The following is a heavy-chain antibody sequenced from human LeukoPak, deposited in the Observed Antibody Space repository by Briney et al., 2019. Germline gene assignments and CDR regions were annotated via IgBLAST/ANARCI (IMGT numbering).Heavy chain of an antibody. CDR2: FYYSGST. CDR1: GGSISSYY. D-gene: IGHD5-18*01. J-gene: IGHJ4*02. Sequence: PSETLSLTCTVSGGSISSYYWSWIRQPPGKGLEWIGYFYYSGSTNYNPSLKSRVTISVDTSKNQFSLKLSSVTAADTAVYYCARHRARGYSYGTLDYWGQGTLVTVSS. V-gene: IGHV4-59*08. CDR3: ARHRARGYSYGTLDY.